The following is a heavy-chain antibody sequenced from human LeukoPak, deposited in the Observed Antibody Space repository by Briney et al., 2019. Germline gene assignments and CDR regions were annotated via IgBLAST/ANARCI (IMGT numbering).Heavy chain of an antibody. D-gene: IGHD2-2*01. CDR2: INPNSGGT. CDR1: GYTFTGYY. CDR3: ARAWADIVVVPAAPDYFDY. J-gene: IGHJ4*02. V-gene: IGHV1-2*02. Sequence: ASVKVSCKASGYTFTGYYMHWVRQAPGQGLEWMGWINPNSGGTNYAQKFQGRVTMTRDTSISTAYMGLSRLRSDDTAVYYCARAWADIVVVPAAPDYFDYWGQGTLVTVSS.